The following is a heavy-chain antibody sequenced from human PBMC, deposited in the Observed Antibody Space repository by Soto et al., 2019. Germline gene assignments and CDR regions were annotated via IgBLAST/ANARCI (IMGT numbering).Heavy chain of an antibody. V-gene: IGHV2-5*01. CDR3: AHEVPSPRNWLDP. J-gene: IGHJ5*02. D-gene: IGHD1-1*01. Sequence: QITLKESGPTLVKPSETLTLTCSFSGFSLRTSGVGVAWIRQPPGKALEWLALIYWNDDKRFSPSLRSRLSIAKDTTKNHVVLTLTDVDPVDTATYYSAHEVPSPRNWLDPWRQRTLVTVSS. CDR1: GFSLRTSGVG. CDR2: IYWNDDK.